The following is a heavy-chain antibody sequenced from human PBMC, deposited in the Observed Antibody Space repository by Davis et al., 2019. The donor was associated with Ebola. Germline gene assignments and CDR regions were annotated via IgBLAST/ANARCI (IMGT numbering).Heavy chain of an antibody. J-gene: IGHJ5*02. Sequence: ASVKVSCMASVYTFTGSGISWVRQVPGQGLEWMGWISAYNGNPNYAQNLQGRVTMTTDTSTSTAYMEVRSLRYDDTAVYYCARAVTMVLPSGWFDPWGQGTLVTVSS. CDR2: ISAYNGNP. V-gene: IGHV1-18*01. D-gene: IGHD3-10*01. CDR1: VYTFTGSG. CDR3: ARAVTMVLPSGWFDP.